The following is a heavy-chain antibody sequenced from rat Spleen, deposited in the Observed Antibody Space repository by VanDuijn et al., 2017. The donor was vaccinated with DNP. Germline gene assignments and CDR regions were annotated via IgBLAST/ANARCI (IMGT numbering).Heavy chain of an antibody. J-gene: IGHJ1*01. V-gene: IGHV3-1*01. D-gene: IGHD1-11*01. CDR2: ISFSGST. CDR1: GYSITSDY. Sequence: EVQLQESGPGLVKPSQSLSLTCSVTGYSITSDYWGWIRQFPGNKMEWMGYISFSGSTSYNPSLKSRISLTRDTSKNQFFLQLNSVTTEDTATYYCARGLNYGGYIYSWYFDFWGPGTMVAVSS. CDR3: ARGLNYGGYIYSWYFDF.